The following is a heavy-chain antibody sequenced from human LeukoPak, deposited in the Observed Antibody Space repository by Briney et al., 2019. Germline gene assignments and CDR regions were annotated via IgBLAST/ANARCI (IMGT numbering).Heavy chain of an antibody. J-gene: IGHJ4*02. CDR2: IYTSGST. V-gene: IGHV4-61*02. D-gene: IGHD3-9*01. CDR3: ARDHYDILTGYTFFDY. CDR1: GGSISSGSYY. Sequence: SETLSLTCTVSGGSISSGSYYWSWIRQPAGKGLEWIGRIYTSGSTNYNPSLKSRVTISVDTSKNQFSLKLSSVTVADTAVYYCARDHYDILTGYTFFDYWGQGTLVTVSS.